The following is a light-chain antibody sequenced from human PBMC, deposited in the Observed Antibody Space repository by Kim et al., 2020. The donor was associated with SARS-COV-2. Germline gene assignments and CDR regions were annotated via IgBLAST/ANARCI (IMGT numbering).Light chain of an antibody. V-gene: IGLV4-60*03. CDR1: SGHSNYF. CDR3: ETWDSNIQV. CDR2: VEGSGSY. Sequence: AVTLRCTLSSGHSNYFIAWHQQQPGKAPRCLMKVEGSGSYNKGGGVPDRFSGSRSGADRYLIISNLHSEDEADYYCETWDSNIQVFGGGTQLTVL. J-gene: IGLJ3*02.